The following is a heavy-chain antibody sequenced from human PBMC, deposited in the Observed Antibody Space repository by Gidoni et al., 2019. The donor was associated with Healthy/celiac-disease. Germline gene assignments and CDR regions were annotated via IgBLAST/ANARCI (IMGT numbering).Heavy chain of an antibody. D-gene: IGHD5-12*01. V-gene: IGHV4-39*07. J-gene: IGHJ4*02. CDR3: AREGEMATNFDY. CDR2: IYYSGST. Sequence: LSLTCTVSGGSISSSSYYWDWIRQPPGKGLEWIGSIYYSGSTYYNPSLKSRVTISVDTSKNQFSLKLSSVPAADTAVYYCAREGEMATNFDYWGQGTLVTVSS. CDR1: GGSISSSSYY.